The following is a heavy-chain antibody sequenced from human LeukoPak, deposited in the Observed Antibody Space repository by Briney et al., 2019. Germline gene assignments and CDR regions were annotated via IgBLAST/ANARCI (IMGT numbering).Heavy chain of an antibody. CDR3: ARGVPAALRLARWFDP. J-gene: IGHJ5*02. CDR1: GYTFTSYG. V-gene: IGHV1-18*01. CDR2: ISAYNGNT. D-gene: IGHD2-2*02. Sequence: ASVKVSCKASGYTFTSYGISWVRQAPGQGLEWMGWISAYNGNTNYAQKLQGRGTMTTDTSTSTAYMELRSLRSDDTAVYYCARGVPAALRLARWFDPWGQGTLVTVSS.